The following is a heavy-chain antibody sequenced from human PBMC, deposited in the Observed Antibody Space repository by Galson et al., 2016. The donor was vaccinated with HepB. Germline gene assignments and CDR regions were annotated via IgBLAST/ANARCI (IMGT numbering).Heavy chain of an antibody. CDR1: GFTFSSYA. CDR2: ISYDGSDK. J-gene: IGHJ4*02. CDR3: ARPTSRDGYNTRMDPLSY. V-gene: IGHV3-30*04. Sequence: SLRLSCAASGFTFSSYAMHWVRQAPGKGLEWVAVISYDGSDKYYADSVKGRFTISRDNSKNTLYLQMNSLRGEDTAVYYCARPTSRDGYNTRMDPLSYWGQATLVTVSS. D-gene: IGHD5-24*01.